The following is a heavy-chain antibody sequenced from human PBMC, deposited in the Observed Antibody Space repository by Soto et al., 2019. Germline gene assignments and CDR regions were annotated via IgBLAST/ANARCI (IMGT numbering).Heavy chain of an antibody. CDR2: VKQDGRER. CDR1: GFTFSSNW. Sequence: EVQLVESGGGLVQPGGSLRLSCAASGFTFSSNWMSWVRQAPGKGLEWVANVKQDGRERYYVASVKGRFTISRDNAKNSLYLEMNSLSAEDTAVYYCVRDDRWGQGTLVTVAS. J-gene: IGHJ5*02. CDR3: VRDDR. V-gene: IGHV3-7*01.